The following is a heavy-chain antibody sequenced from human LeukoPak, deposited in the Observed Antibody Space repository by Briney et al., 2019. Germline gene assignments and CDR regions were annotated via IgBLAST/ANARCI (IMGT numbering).Heavy chain of an antibody. D-gene: IGHD2-15*01. Sequence: PGGSLRLSCTASGFTLSSYGVHWVRQAPGKGLEWVSVIYSGGSTYYADSVKGRFTISRDNSKNTLYLQMNSLRAEDTAVYYCARDGCSGGSCRTSSYWYFDLWGRGTLVTVSS. J-gene: IGHJ2*01. V-gene: IGHV3-53*01. CDR1: GFTLSSYG. CDR2: IYSGGST. CDR3: ARDGCSGGSCRTSSYWYFDL.